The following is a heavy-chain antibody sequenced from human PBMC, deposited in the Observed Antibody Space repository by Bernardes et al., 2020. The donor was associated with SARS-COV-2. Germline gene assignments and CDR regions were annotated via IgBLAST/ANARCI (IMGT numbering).Heavy chain of an antibody. CDR1: GYTLTELS. V-gene: IGHV1-24*01. J-gene: IGHJ4*02. D-gene: IGHD3-10*01. CDR2: FDPEDGET. CDR3: ATAFAALGVRGTDY. Sequence: ASVKVSCKVSGYTLTELSMHWVRQAPGKGLEWMGGFDPEDGETIYAQKFQGRVTMTEDTSTDTAYMELSSLRSEDTAVYYCATAFAALGVRGTDYWGQGTLVTVSS.